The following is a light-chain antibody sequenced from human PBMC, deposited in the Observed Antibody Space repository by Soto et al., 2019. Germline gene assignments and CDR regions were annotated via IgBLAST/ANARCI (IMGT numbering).Light chain of an antibody. CDR2: GAS. Sequence: DIVLTQSPGTLSLSPGERATLSCRTSQSVSSIYLAWYQQKPGQAPRPLISGASSRATGIPDRFSGSGSGTDFTLTISRLEPEDFAVYFCQHYGSSSWTFGQGTKVEIK. V-gene: IGKV3-20*01. J-gene: IGKJ1*01. CDR1: QSVSSIY. CDR3: QHYGSSSWT.